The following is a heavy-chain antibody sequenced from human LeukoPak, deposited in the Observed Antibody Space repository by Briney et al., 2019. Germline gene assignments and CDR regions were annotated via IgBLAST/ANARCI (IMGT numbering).Heavy chain of an antibody. J-gene: IGHJ3*02. CDR2: IYYTGST. D-gene: IGHD1-26*01. CDR1: GGSISSYY. V-gene: IGHV4-59*01. Sequence: PSETLSLTCTVSGGSISSYYWSWLRQPPGKGLEWIAYIYYTGSTNYNPSLESRVTASIDTSKNQFSLKLNSVTAADTAVYHCARTTGIVGITGAFDIWGQGTVVTVSS. CDR3: ARTTGIVGITGAFDI.